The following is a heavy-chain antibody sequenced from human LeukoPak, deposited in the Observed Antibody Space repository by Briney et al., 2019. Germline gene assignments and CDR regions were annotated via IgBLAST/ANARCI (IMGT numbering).Heavy chain of an antibody. CDR1: GFTFSNAW. V-gene: IGHV3-15*01. CDR2: IKSKTDGGTT. Sequence: GGSLRLSCAASGFTFSNAWMSWVRQAPGKGLGWVGRIKSKTDGGTTDYAAPVKGRFTISRDDSKNTLYLQMNSLKTEDTAVYYCTTVWGVTTGGDYWGQGTLVTVSS. CDR3: TTVWGVTTGGDY. D-gene: IGHD4-17*01. J-gene: IGHJ4*02.